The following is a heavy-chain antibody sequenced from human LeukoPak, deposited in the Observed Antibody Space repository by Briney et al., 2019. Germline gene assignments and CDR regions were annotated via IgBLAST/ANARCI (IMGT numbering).Heavy chain of an antibody. CDR1: GYTFTSYG. CDR2: ISAYNGNT. J-gene: IGHJ5*02. V-gene: IGHV1-18*01. D-gene: IGHD1-26*01. Sequence: ASVKVSCKASGYTFTSYGISRVRQAPGQELEWMGWISAYNGNTNYAQKLQGRVTMTTDTSTSTAYMELRSLRSDDTAVYYCARVGGATRYNWFDPWGQGTLVTVSS. CDR3: ARVGGATRYNWFDP.